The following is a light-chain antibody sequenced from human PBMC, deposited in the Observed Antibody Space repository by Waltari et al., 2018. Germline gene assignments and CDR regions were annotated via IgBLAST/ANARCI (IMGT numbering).Light chain of an antibody. CDR3: ATWDDSLNAWV. V-gene: IGLV1-44*01. CDR2: IDN. CDR1: SSNIGRNT. J-gene: IGLJ3*02. Sequence: QSVLTQPPSASGTPGQRVTMSCSGSSSNIGRNTVTWYQQLPGTAPKLLIYIDNRRPSGVPDLFSGSRSGTSASLAISGLQSEDEADYHCATWDDSLNAWVFGGGTKLTVL.